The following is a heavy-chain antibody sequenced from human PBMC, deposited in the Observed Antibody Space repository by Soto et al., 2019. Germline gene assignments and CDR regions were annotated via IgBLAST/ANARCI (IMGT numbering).Heavy chain of an antibody. CDR1: GGSISSYY. J-gene: IGHJ4*02. CDR3: ARLKGEMPTNSFDY. D-gene: IGHD1-1*01. V-gene: IGHV4-59*01. Sequence: PSETLSLTCTVSGGSISSYYWSWIRQPPGKGLEWIGYIYYSGSTNYNPSLKRRVTISVDTSKNQFSLKLSSVTAADTAVYYCARLKGEMPTNSFDYWGQGTMVAVSS. CDR2: IYYSGST.